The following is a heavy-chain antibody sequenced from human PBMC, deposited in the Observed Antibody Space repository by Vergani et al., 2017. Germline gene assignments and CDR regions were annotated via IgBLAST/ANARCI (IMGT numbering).Heavy chain of an antibody. V-gene: IGHV1-2*02. CDR3: ARDLSAVPDVNWFDP. CDR2: INPSSGGT. Sequence: QVHLVQSGAEVKKPGTSVKVSCKASGYTFSDYYMHWVRQAPGQGLEWMGWINPSSGGTNYAQKFQGRVTMTRDTSISTAYMELSRLRSDDTAVYYCARDLSAVPDVNWFDPWGQGTLVTVSS. CDR1: GYTFSDYY. D-gene: IGHD2-2*01. J-gene: IGHJ5*02.